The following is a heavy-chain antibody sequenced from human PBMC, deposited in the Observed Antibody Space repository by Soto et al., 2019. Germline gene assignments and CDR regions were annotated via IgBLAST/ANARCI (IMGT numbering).Heavy chain of an antibody. CDR1: GGSITNYY. CDR3: ARSYGSGNYYGVPSNWFDP. V-gene: IGHV4-59*06. D-gene: IGHD3-10*01. Sequence: SETLSLTSNVSGGSITNYYWSWIRQPPGKGLEWIGYIYHTGSTYYNPSLESRVTISLDSSKNHFSLKLSSVTAADTAVYYCARSYGSGNYYGVPSNWFDPWGQGILVTVPQ. CDR2: IYHTGST. J-gene: IGHJ5*02.